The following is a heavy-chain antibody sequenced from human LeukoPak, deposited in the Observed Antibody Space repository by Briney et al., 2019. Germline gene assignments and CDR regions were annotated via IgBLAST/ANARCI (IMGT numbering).Heavy chain of an antibody. V-gene: IGHV3-48*01. CDR1: GFTFSSYS. J-gene: IGHJ5*02. Sequence: GSLRLSCAASGFTFSSYSMNWVRQAPGKGLEWVSYISSSSSTIYYADSVKGRFTISRDNAKNSLYLQMDSLRAEDTAVYYCARDRCSSTSCYWENWFDPWGQGTLVTVSS. D-gene: IGHD2-2*01. CDR3: ARDRCSSTSCYWENWFDP. CDR2: ISSSSSTI.